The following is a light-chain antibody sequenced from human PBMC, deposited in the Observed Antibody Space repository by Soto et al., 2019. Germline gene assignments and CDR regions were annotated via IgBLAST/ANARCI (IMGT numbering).Light chain of an antibody. CDR1: QSVSSY. CDR2: DAS. V-gene: IGKV3-11*01. CDR3: QQRSNWPGYT. J-gene: IGKJ2*01. Sequence: EIVLTQSPATLSLSPGERATLSCRASQSVSSYLACYQQKPGQPPRLLIYDASNRATGIPARFSGSGSGTDFTLTISSLEPEDFAVYYCQQRSNWPGYTFGQGTKLEIK.